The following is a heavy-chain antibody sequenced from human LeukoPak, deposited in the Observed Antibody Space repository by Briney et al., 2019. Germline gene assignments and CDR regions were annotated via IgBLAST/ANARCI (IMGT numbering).Heavy chain of an antibody. D-gene: IGHD6-19*01. J-gene: IGHJ4*02. CDR3: VAAAVAIDY. CDR2: IYHSGST. CDR1: GGSIISSNW. Sequence: ASETLSLTCAVSGGSIISSNWWCCVRQPPGKGLEWIGEIYHSGSTNYNPSLKSRVTISVDKSKNQFSPKLTSVTAADTAVYFCVAAAVAIDYWGQGILVTVSS. V-gene: IGHV4-4*02.